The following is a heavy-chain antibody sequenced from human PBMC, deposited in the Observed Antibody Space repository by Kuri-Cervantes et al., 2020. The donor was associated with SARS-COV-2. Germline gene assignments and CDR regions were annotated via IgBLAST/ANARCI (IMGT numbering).Heavy chain of an antibody. CDR3: ARDRVFRGNYYFDY. CDR2: ISSDGSDK. J-gene: IGHJ4*02. Sequence: GESLKISCAASGFAFSTYPMHWVRQAPGTGLEWVAAISSDGSDKYNIDSVKGRFTISSDNSNNTLSLQMNSLRPEDTAVYYFARDRVFRGNYYFDYWGPGTLVTVSS. CDR1: GFAFSTYP. V-gene: IGHV3-30*04. D-gene: IGHD1-26*01.